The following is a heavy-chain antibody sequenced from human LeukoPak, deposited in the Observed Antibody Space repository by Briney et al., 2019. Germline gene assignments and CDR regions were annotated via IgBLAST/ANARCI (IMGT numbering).Heavy chain of an antibody. CDR2: IYYSGST. D-gene: IGHD7-27*01. V-gene: IGHV4-39*01. CDR1: GGSISSSSYY. J-gene: IGHJ4*02. Sequence: SETLSLTCTVSGGSISSSSYYWGWIRQPPGTGPEWIGYIYYSGSTYYNPSLKSRVTISVDTSKNQFSLKLSSVTAADTAVYYCARQLNWAFDYWGLGTLVTVSS. CDR3: ARQLNWAFDY.